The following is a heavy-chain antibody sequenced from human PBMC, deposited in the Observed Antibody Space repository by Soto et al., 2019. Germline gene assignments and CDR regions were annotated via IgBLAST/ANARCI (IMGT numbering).Heavy chain of an antibody. V-gene: IGHV1-58*01. J-gene: IGHJ4*02. D-gene: IGHD1-26*01. CDR3: AADPVGATTPFFDY. Sequence: SVKVSCKASGFTFTSSAVQWVRQARGQRLEWIGWIVVGSGNTNYAQKFQERVTITRDMSTSTAYMELSSLRSEDTAVYYCAADPVGATTPFFDYWGQGTLVTV. CDR1: GFTFTSSA. CDR2: IVVGSGNT.